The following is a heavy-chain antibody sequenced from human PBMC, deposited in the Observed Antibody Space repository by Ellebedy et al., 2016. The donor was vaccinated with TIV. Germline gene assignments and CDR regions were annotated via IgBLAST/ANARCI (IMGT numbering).Heavy chain of an antibody. V-gene: IGHV1-2*02. CDR2: INFNCGAT. Sequence: ASVKVSCKASGYTFTAFYMHWVRQAPGQGLEWMGWINFNCGATYYRQSFQGRVTLTRATSISTVYMDLSSLTSDDTAVYYCARQPQNGSYGLFPWGQGTLVTVSS. D-gene: IGHD6-19*01. J-gene: IGHJ5*02. CDR1: GYTFTAFY. CDR3: ARQPQNGSYGLFP.